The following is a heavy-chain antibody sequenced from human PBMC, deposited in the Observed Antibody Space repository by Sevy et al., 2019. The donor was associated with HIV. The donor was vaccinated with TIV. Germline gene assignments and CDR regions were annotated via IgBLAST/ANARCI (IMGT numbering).Heavy chain of an antibody. D-gene: IGHD4-17*01. V-gene: IGHV3-23*01. CDR3: AKDGHDYGDFYFNY. CDR1: GFTFSSYA. Sequence: GGSLRLSCAASGFTFSSYAMSWVRQAPGKGLEWVSCIMGSGGRTYYAESVKGRFTISRDNAKNTLYLQMNNLRAEETAVYYCAKDGHDYGDFYFNYWGQGTLVTVSS. CDR2: IMGSGGRT. J-gene: IGHJ4*02.